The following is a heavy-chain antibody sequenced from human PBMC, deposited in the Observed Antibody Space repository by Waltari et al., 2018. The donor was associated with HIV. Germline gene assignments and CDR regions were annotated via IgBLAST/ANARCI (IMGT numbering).Heavy chain of an antibody. D-gene: IGHD2-8*01. J-gene: IGHJ4*02. CDR1: EYTFTSYD. CDR2: MNPTSGNT. V-gene: IGHV1-8*01. CDR3: ARVYDISGHNPLGY. Sequence: QVRLVQSGAEVKKPGASVKVSCKASEYTFTSYDINWVRQAAGQGFEWMGWMNPTSGNTGYPQKFQGRLTMTRNTSINTAYMELSSLRFDDTAVYYCARVYDISGHNPLGYWGQGTLVTVSS.